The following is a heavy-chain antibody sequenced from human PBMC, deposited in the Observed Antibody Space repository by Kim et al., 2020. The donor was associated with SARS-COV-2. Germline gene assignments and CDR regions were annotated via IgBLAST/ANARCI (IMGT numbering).Heavy chain of an antibody. D-gene: IGHD6-19*01. V-gene: IGHV3-7*01. J-gene: IGHJ6*02. Sequence: GGSLRLSCAASGFTFSSYWMNWVRQAPGKGLEWVANIKQDGSEKNYVGSVKGRFSISRDNAKNSLYLEMNSLRAEDTAVYYCARDWSALCGWCPMDVWG. CDR2: IKQDGSEK. CDR3: ARDWSALCGWCPMDV. CDR1: GFTFSSYW.